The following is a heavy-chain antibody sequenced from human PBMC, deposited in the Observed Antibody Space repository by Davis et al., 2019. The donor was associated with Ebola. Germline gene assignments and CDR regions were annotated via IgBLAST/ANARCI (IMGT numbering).Heavy chain of an antibody. CDR3: ARDKGDYYYYYGMDV. Sequence: SVKVSCKASGGTFSSYAISWVRQAPGQGLEWMGGIIPIFGTANYAQKFQGRVTITADESTSTAYMELSSLRSEDTDVYYCARDKGDYYYYYGMDVWGQGTTVTVSS. CDR1: GGTFSSYA. J-gene: IGHJ6*02. CDR2: IIPIFGTA. D-gene: IGHD2-21*02. V-gene: IGHV1-69*13.